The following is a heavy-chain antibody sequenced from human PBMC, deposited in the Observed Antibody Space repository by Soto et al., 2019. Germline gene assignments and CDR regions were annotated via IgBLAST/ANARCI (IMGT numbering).Heavy chain of an antibody. D-gene: IGHD3-3*01. CDR3: AKARRYDFWSGYEYGMDV. V-gene: IGHV3-23*01. Sequence: PAGSLRLSCAASGVSFSSYAMIWVRQAPGKGLEWVSAISGSGGNTHYADSVKGRFTISRDNSKNTLYLQMNSLRAEDTAVYYCAKARRYDFWSGYEYGMDVWGQGTTVTVSS. J-gene: IGHJ6*02. CDR2: ISGSGGNT. CDR1: GVSFSSYA.